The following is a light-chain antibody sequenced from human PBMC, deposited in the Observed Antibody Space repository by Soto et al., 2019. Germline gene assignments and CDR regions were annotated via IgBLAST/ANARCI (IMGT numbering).Light chain of an antibody. CDR3: QQYGSSPRT. V-gene: IGKV3-20*01. J-gene: IGKJ1*01. CDR2: GAS. Sequence: VLTQSPGTLSLSPGERATLSCRASQSVSNNYLAWYQQKPGQAPRLLIYGASSRATGIPDRFAGSGSGTDFTLTITRLEPEDFAVYYCQQYGSSPRTFGQGTKVDIK. CDR1: QSVSNNY.